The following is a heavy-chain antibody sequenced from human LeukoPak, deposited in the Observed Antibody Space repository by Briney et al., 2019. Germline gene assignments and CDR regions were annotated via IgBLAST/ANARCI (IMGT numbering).Heavy chain of an antibody. V-gene: IGHV1-69*13. CDR1: GGTFSSYA. Sequence: SVKVSCKASGGTFSSYAISWVRQAPGQGLEWTGGIIPIFGTANYAQKFQGRVTITADESTSTAYMELSSLRSEDTAVYYCARPRWGVSGSSDYFDYWGQGTLVTVSS. D-gene: IGHD1-26*01. CDR3: ARPRWGVSGSSDYFDY. J-gene: IGHJ4*02. CDR2: IIPIFGTA.